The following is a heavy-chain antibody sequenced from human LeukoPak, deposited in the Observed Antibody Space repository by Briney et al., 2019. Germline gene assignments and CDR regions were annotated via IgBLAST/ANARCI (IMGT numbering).Heavy chain of an antibody. CDR2: ISKDGSTS. Sequence: GGSLTLSCEASGFTFSNHWMHWVRQAPGKGLVWVSVISKDGSTSIYADSVRGRLTISRDNAKNTLYLQMNSLRVEDTSVYYCARDYYMGIVDQWGQGTRVTVSS. J-gene: IGHJ5*02. CDR1: GFTFSNHW. V-gene: IGHV3-74*01. CDR3: ARDYYMGIVDQ. D-gene: IGHD3-22*01.